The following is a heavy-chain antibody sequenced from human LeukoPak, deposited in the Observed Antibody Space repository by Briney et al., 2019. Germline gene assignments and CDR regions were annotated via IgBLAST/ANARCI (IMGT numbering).Heavy chain of an antibody. D-gene: IGHD5-12*01. CDR2: IWYDGSNK. CDR3: ARGPSAYPKCFDY. CDR1: GFPFSSYT. V-gene: IGHV3-33*08. Sequence: GGSLRLSCAASGFPFSSYTMSWVRQAPGKGLEWVAVIWYDGSNKYYADSVKGRFTISRDNSKNTLYLQMNSLRAEDTAVYYCARGPSAYPKCFDYWGQGTLVTVSS. J-gene: IGHJ4*02.